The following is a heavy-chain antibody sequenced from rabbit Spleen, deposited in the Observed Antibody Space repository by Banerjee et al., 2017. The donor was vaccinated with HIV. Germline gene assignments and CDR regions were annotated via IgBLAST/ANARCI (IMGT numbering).Heavy chain of an antibody. Sequence: QEQVVESGGGLVQPEGSLTLTCTASGFSFSSSYYMCWVRQAPGKGLEWIGCINGGSSGSTYYASWAKGRFTGSKTSSTTVTLQMTSLTAADTATYFCARDLVAVIGWNFNLWGPGTLVTVS. CDR1: GFSFSSSYY. J-gene: IGHJ4*01. D-gene: IGHD1-1*01. CDR2: INGGSSGST. CDR3: ARDLVAVIGWNFNL. V-gene: IGHV1S45*01.